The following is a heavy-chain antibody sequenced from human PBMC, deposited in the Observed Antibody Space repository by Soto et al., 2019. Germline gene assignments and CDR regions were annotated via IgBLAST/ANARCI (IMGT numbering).Heavy chain of an antibody. CDR2: FYYSGST. J-gene: IGHJ6*02. CDR3: ARQAVAGLRPDYSYYGMDV. V-gene: IGHV4-39*01. D-gene: IGHD6-19*01. Sequence: QLQLQESGPGLVKPSETLSLTCTVSGGSIRSSSYYWGWIRQPPGKGLEWIGTFYYSGSTYYSPSLKSRVTIAADPSKNQFSLNLSSVTAADTAVYYCARQAVAGLRPDYSYYGMDVWGQGTTVTVSS. CDR1: GGSIRSSSYY.